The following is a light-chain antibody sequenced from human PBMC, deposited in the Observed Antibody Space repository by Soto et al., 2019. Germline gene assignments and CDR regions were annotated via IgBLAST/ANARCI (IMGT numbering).Light chain of an antibody. V-gene: IGKV1-39*01. CDR1: QSITNY. J-gene: IGKJ4*01. Sequence: DIQMTQSPSSLSASVGDRVTITCRASQSITNYLNWYQQKPGKAPKLLIYAASTLQSGVPARFSGSGSGTEFTLTISSLQPEDFATYYCQQSSSTPLTFGGGTKVEIK. CDR3: QQSSSTPLT. CDR2: AAS.